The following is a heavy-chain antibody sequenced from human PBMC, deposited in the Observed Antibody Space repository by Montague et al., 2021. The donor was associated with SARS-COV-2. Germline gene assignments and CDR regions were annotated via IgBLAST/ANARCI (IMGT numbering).Heavy chain of an antibody. CDR2: IFYNGYT. CDR3: ARHSVSEDGTFFRSYFDP. J-gene: IGHJ6*02. Sequence: SETLSLTCTVSGGTVRDYYWNWIRQTPGKGLEWIGYIFYNGYTKYNPSLESRVTLSVDTPGNQFFLSLRSVTASDTATYFCARHSVSEDGTFFRSYFDPWGQGTTVTVSS. V-gene: IGHV4-59*08. D-gene: IGHD1-1*01. CDR1: GGTVRDYY.